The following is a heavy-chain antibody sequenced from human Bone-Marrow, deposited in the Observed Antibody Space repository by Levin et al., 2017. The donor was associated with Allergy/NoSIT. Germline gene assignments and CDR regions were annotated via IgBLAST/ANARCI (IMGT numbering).Heavy chain of an antibody. Sequence: SETLSLTCAVYGGSFSGYYWSWIRQPPGKGLEWIGEIKHSGSTNYNPSLKSRVTISVNTSKNQFSLKLSSVTAADTAVYYCARRKGADDLWTGIDYWGQGTLVTVSS. CDR2: IKHSGST. CDR3: ARRKGADDLWTGIDY. CDR1: GGSFSGYY. V-gene: IGHV4-34*01. D-gene: IGHD3/OR15-3a*01. J-gene: IGHJ4*02.